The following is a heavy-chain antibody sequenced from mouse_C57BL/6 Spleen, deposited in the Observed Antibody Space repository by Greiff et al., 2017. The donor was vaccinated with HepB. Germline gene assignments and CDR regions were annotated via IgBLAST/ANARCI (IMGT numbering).Heavy chain of an antibody. CDR1: GYSITSGYN. CDR3: TSNYGEGYFDY. V-gene: IGHV3-6*01. D-gene: IGHD1-1*01. Sequence: EVQRVESGPGLVKPSQSLSLTCSVTGYSITSGYNWSWIRQFPGNKLEWMGYISDDGSNNYNPSLKNRISITRDTSKNQFFLKLNSVTTEDTATYYCTSNYGEGYFDYWGQGTTLTVSS. J-gene: IGHJ2*01. CDR2: ISDDGSN.